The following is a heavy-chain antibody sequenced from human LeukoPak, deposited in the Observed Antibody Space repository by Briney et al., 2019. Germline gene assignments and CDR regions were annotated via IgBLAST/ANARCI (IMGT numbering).Heavy chain of an antibody. D-gene: IGHD7-27*01. CDR2: IYYSGST. CDR1: GGSISSYY. CDR3: ASRKLGNDY. Sequence: PSETLSLTCTVSGGSISSYYWSWIRQPPGKGLEWIGYIYYSGSTDYNPSLKSRVTISADTSKNEFSLKLNSVTAADTAVYYCASRKLGNDYWGQGTLVTVSS. V-gene: IGHV4-59*01. J-gene: IGHJ4*02.